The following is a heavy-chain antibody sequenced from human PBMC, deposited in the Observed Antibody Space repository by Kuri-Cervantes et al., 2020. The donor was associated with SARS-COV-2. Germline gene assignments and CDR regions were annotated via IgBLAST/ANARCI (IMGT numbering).Heavy chain of an antibody. CDR1: GGTFSSYA. V-gene: IGHV1-69*04. CDR3: ARDTPGGRYQLLFNY. J-gene: IGHJ4*02. Sequence: SVKVSCKASGGTFSSYAISWVRQASGQGLEWMGRIIPILGIANYAQKFQGRVTITADKSTSTAYMELSSLRSEDTAVYYCARDTPGGRYQLLFNYWGQGTLVTVSS. D-gene: IGHD2-2*01. CDR2: IIPILGIA.